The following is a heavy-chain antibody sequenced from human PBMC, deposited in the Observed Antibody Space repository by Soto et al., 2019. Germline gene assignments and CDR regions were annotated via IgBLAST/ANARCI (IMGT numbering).Heavy chain of an antibody. CDR2: INHSGST. V-gene: IGHV4-34*01. Sequence: PSETLSLTCAVYGGSFSGYYWSWIRQPSGKGLEWIGEINHSGSTNYNPSLKSRVTISVDTSKNQFSLKLSSVTAADTAVYYCARGYYGSGIGGFNYFDYWGQGTLVTVSS. D-gene: IGHD3-10*01. J-gene: IGHJ4*02. CDR3: ARGYYGSGIGGFNYFDY. CDR1: GGSFSGYY.